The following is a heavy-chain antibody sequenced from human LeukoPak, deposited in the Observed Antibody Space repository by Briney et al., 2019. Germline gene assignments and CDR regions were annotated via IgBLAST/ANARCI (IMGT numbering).Heavy chain of an antibody. D-gene: IGHD4-17*01. CDR3: VRDDRRYGDYGYFDY. CDR1: GFTVRNTY. J-gene: IGHJ4*02. V-gene: IGHV3-66*01. CDR2: IYSGGGT. Sequence: GGSLRLSCAASGFTVRNTYMNGVRRAPGKGREGGSDIYSGGGTYYAGPVEGRFPISRDNSKNTLYLQMNSLRAEDTAVSYCVRDDRRYGDYGYFDYWGQGTLVTVSS.